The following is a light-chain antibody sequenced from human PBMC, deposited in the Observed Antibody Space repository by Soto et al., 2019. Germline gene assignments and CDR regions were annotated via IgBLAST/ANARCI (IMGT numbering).Light chain of an antibody. CDR1: QRVSSDS. CDR2: STS. CDR3: QQYKA. V-gene: IGKV3-20*01. J-gene: IGKJ1*01. Sequence: EIVLRQSPDTLSLSQGERATLSCRASQRVSSDSLAWYQQQPGQAPRLLIYSTSNRATGIPDRFSGSGSGTDFTLTISRLEPEDFAVYYCQQYKAFGQGTKVDIK.